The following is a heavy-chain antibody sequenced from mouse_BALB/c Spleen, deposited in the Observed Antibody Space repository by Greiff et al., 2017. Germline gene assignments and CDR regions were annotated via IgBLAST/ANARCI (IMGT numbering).Heavy chain of an antibody. CDR1: GFSLTSYG. Sequence: VKLQESGPGLVAPSQSLSITCTVSGFSLTSYGVHWVRQPPGKGLEWLGVIWAGGSTNYNSALMSRLSISKDNSKSQVFLKMNSLQTDDTAMYYCAREGGNYDYFDYWGQGTTLTVSS. V-gene: IGHV2-9*02. CDR2: IWAGGST. J-gene: IGHJ2*01. D-gene: IGHD2-1*01. CDR3: AREGGNYDYFDY.